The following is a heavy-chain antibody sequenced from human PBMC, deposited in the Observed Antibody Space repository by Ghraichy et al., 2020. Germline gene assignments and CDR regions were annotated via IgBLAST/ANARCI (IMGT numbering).Heavy chain of an antibody. D-gene: IGHD7-27*01. V-gene: IGHV1-2*02. Sequence: ASVKVSCKASGYRFTGYYMHWVRQAPGQGLEWMGWINPNSGGTNYAQKFQGRVTMTRDTSINTAYMELSRLTSDDTAVYSCARGLSGDYGAFDSWGQGTMITVSS. CDR1: GYRFTGYY. CDR2: INPNSGGT. J-gene: IGHJ3*02. CDR3: ARGLSGDYGAFDS.